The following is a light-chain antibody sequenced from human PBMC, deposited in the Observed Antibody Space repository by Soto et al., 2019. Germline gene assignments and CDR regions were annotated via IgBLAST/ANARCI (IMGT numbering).Light chain of an antibody. J-gene: IGLJ1*01. CDR1: TSDIGGYNY. CDR2: EVN. CDR3: SSHGGNSPYV. Sequence: QSALTQPPSASGSPGQSVAISCTGTTSDIGGYNYVSWYQQHPGKAPKLTIYEVNKRPSGVPDRFSGSKSGNTASLTVSGIQAEDEADYYCSSHGGNSPYVFGTGTKLTVL. V-gene: IGLV2-8*01.